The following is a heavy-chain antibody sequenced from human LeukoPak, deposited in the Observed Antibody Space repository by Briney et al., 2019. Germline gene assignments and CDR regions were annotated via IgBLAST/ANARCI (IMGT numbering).Heavy chain of an antibody. J-gene: IGHJ4*02. D-gene: IGHD6-6*01. CDR3: ASGVAARKGGSTGLIDY. CDR1: GGSFSGSY. CDR2: INNSGST. V-gene: IGHV4-34*01. Sequence: SETLSLTCAVYGGSFSGSYWSWIRQPPGKGLEWIGEINNSGSTNYNPSLKSRVTISVDTSKNQFSLKLSSVTAADTAVYYCASGVAARKGGSTGLIDYWGQGTLVTVSS.